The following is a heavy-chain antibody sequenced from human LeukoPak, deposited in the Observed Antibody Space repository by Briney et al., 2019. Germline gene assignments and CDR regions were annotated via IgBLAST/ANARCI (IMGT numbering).Heavy chain of an antibody. CDR3: ARDGGYCSSTSCYGLEYYYYYMDV. CDR2: IYTSGST. CDR1: GGSISSYY. Sequence: KASETLSLTCTVSGGSISSYYWSWIRQPAGKGLEWIGRIYTSGSTNYNPSLKSRVTMSVDTSKNQFSLKLSSVTAADTAVYYCARDGGYCSSTSCYGLEYYYYYMDVWGKGTTVTISS. D-gene: IGHD2-2*01. J-gene: IGHJ6*03. V-gene: IGHV4-4*07.